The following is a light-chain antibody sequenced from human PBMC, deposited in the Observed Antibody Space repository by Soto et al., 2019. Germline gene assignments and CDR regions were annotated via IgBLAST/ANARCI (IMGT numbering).Light chain of an antibody. CDR1: QSVSSN. CDR2: GAS. Sequence: EILLTQSPGTLSLSPGERATLSCRASQSVSSNLAWYQQKPGQAPRLLIYGASSRATGIPDRFSGSGSGTDFTLTISRLEPEDFAVYYCQQYGSSPVTFGQGTRLEIK. J-gene: IGKJ5*01. CDR3: QQYGSSPVT. V-gene: IGKV3-20*01.